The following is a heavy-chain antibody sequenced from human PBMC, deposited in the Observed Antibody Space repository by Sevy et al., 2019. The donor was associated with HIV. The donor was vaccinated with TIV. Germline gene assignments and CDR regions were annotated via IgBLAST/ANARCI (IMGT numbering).Heavy chain of an antibody. V-gene: IGHV3-23*01. CDR1: GFALRSYT. J-gene: IGHJ4*02. CDR3: AKTLQKLPFHPHYFDY. CDR2: ISATGGST. Sequence: GESLKISCGVSGFALRSYTMNWVRQAPGKGLEWVASISATGGSTYYADSVKGRLTISRDVSKSTLYLQMNSLTAEDTAMFYCAKTLQKLPFHPHYFDYWGQGTLVTVSS. D-gene: IGHD2-21*02.